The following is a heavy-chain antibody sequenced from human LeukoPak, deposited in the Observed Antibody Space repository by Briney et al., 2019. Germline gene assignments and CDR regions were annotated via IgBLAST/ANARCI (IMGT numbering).Heavy chain of an antibody. D-gene: IGHD5-24*01. CDR3: TRGRPEPRDGHNTSWFDP. CDR1: GLTFSSHA. V-gene: IGHV3-49*04. J-gene: IGHJ5*02. Sequence: GRSLTLLCAPSGLTFSSHAMRWARHDPGKWREWLCYIRSEPHGHTAEYAASVKDRFTISRDDSKNIAYLQMNSLKTEDTAVYYCTRGRPEPRDGHNTSWFDPWGQGSLVTVSA. CDR2: IRSEPHGHTA.